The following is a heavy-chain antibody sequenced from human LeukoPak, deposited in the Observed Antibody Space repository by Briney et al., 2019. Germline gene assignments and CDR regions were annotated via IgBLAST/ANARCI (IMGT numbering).Heavy chain of an antibody. V-gene: IGHV4-34*01. J-gene: IGHJ4*02. Sequence: SETLSLTCAVYGGSFSGYYYSWIRQPPGRGLEWIGEIDHSGSPNYNPSLKSRVTISVDTSKNQFSLKLSSVTAADTAVYYCAGVRSSSWYSDYWGQGTLVTVSS. CDR3: AGVRSSSWYSDY. CDR2: IDHSGSP. D-gene: IGHD6-13*01. CDR1: GGSFSGYY.